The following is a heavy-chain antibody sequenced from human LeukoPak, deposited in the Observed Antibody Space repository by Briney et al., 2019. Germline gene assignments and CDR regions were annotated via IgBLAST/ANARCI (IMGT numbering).Heavy chain of an antibody. Sequence: GGSLRLSCAASGFTFSTYSMNWVRQAPGKGLEWVSSISSSSSYIYYADSVKGRFTISRDNAKNSLYLQMNSLRAEDTAVYYCARLYDGSAYHADHFDYWGQGTLVIVSS. CDR3: ARLYDGSAYHADHFDY. CDR1: GFTFSTYS. D-gene: IGHD3-22*01. V-gene: IGHV3-21*01. CDR2: ISSSSSYI. J-gene: IGHJ4*02.